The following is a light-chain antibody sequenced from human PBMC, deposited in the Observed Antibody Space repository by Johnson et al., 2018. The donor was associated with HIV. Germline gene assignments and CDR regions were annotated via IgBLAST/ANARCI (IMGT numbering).Light chain of an antibody. J-gene: IGLJ1*01. CDR2: DNN. V-gene: IGLV1-51*01. CDR3: RTRDSSLSLGV. Sequence: QSVLTQPPSVSAAPGQKVTISCSGSSSNIGNSYVSWYQQLTGTAPKLLIYDNNKRPSGIPDRFSGSKSGTSATLGITGLKPGDEAHYYCRTRDSSLSLGVFGNGAQGPVL. CDR1: SSNIGNSY.